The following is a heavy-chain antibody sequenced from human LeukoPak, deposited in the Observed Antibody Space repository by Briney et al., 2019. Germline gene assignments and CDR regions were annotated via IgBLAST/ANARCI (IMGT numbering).Heavy chain of an antibody. CDR2: ISSDGSNI. CDR3: ARDRGGSGPTTTDY. CDR1: GFSFSRSW. Sequence: GGSLRLSCAASGFSFSRSWMHWVRQDPGKGLVWVSRISSDGSNIIYADPVKGRFTISRDNAENTLHLQMNSLRAEDTAVYYCARDRGGSGPTTTDYWGQGTLVTVSS. D-gene: IGHD6-19*01. V-gene: IGHV3-74*01. J-gene: IGHJ4*02.